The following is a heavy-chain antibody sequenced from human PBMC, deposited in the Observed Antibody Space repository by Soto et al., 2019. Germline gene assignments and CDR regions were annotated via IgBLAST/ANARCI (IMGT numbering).Heavy chain of an antibody. CDR3: AKDATYYFDY. D-gene: IGHD1-26*01. CDR1: GFTFSSYG. Sequence: QVQLVESGGGVVQPGRSLRLSCAASGFTFSSYGMHWVRQAPGKGLEWVAVISYDGSNKYYADSVKGRFTISRDNSKNTLYLQMNSLRAEVTAVYYCAKDATYYFDYWGQGTLVTVSS. V-gene: IGHV3-30*18. CDR2: ISYDGSNK. J-gene: IGHJ4*02.